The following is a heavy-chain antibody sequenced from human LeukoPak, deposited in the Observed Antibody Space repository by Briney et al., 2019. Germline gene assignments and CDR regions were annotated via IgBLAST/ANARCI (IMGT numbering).Heavy chain of an antibody. J-gene: IGHJ4*02. CDR3: ARGLAAGTLDY. Sequence: SGGSLRLSCAASGFTFSSYSMNWVRQAPGKGLEWASSISSSSSYIYYADSVKGRFTISRDNAKNSLYLQMNSLRAEDTAVYYCARGLAAGTLDYWGQGTLVTVSS. CDR2: ISSSSSYI. V-gene: IGHV3-21*01. CDR1: GFTFSSYS. D-gene: IGHD6-13*01.